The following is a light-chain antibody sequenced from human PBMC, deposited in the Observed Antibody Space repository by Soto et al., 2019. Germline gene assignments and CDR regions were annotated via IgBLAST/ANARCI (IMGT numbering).Light chain of an antibody. CDR2: GAS. CDR3: QQYNTFPSLT. V-gene: IGKV3-15*01. CDR1: QSVSNN. Sequence: EMVMTQSPGTLSVSPGERATLSCRASQSVSNNLAWYQQKPGQAPRLLIYGASTRATGIPARFSGSGSGTEFTLTISSLQSEDFALYYCQQYNTFPSLTFGGGTKVEI. J-gene: IGKJ4*01.